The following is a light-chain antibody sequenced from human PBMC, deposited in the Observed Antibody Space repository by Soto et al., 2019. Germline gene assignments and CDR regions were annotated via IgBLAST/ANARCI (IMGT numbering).Light chain of an antibody. J-gene: IGKJ5*01. CDR2: DAS. CDR3: QQRSNWLIT. Sequence: EIVLTQSPATLSLYPGERATLSCRASQSISRYLAWYQQKPGQAPRLPIYDASNRATGIPARFSGSGSGTDFTLTISSLEPEDFAVYYCQQRSNWLITFGQGTRLEIK. V-gene: IGKV3-11*01. CDR1: QSISRY.